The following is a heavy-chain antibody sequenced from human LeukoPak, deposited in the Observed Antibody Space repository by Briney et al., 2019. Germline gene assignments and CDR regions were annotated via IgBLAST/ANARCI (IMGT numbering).Heavy chain of an antibody. J-gene: IGHJ4*02. CDR2: ISGYNGHT. CDR3: ARGRAGCFDY. V-gene: IGHV1-18*01. CDR1: GYAFTRYG. Sequence: ASVKVSCKASGYAFTRYGISWVRQAPGQGPEWMGWISGYNGHTNYAQKFQGRVTMTADTSTSTAYMELSSLRSEDTAVYYCARGRAGCFDYWGQGTLVTVSS. D-gene: IGHD6-13*01.